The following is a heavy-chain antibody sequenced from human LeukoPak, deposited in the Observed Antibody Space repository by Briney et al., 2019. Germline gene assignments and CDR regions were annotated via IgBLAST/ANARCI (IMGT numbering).Heavy chain of an antibody. CDR2: IYYTGGT. CDR1: VGSITVYF. Sequence: SETLSLTSAVSVGSITVYFWSWSRPPPEKGLGWIGYIYYTGGTIYNPSLRSRVTMSVDVSKTQFSLDLISVTAADTAVYYCARHDPVGHFLRGMDVWGQGTTVTVSS. V-gene: IGHV4-59*08. D-gene: IGHD2/OR15-2a*01. J-gene: IGHJ6*02. CDR3: ARHDPVGHFLRGMDV.